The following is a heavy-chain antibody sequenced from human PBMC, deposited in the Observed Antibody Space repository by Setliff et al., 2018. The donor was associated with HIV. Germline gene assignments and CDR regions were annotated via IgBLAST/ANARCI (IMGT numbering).Heavy chain of an antibody. CDR2: IIPMYGVT. CDR1: GGTFSSYV. CDR3: AREHSTTWPYFDF. D-gene: IGHD6-13*01. Sequence: SVKVSCKASGGTFSSYVISWVRQAPGQGPEWMGGIIPMYGVTNYAQKIQGRVTMTTDTSTSTAYMELRSLRSDDTAVYFCAREHSTTWPYFDFWGQGTLVTVSS. V-gene: IGHV1-69*10. J-gene: IGHJ4*02.